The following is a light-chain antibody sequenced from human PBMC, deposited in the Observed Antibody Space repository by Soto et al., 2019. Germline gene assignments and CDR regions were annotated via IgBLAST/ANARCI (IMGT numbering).Light chain of an antibody. Sequence: QSVLTQPASVSGSPGQSITISCTGTSSDVGSYNLVSWYQQHPGKAPKLMIYEVSKRPSGVSNRFSGSKSGNTASLTISGLQAEDEADYYCCSYAGSSPAYVFGTGTKVTV. CDR3: CSYAGSSPAYV. CDR1: SSDVGSYNL. V-gene: IGLV2-23*02. J-gene: IGLJ1*01. CDR2: EVS.